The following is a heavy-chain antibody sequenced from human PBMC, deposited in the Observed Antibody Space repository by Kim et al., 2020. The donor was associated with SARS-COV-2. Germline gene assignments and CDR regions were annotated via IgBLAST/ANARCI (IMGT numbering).Heavy chain of an antibody. CDR1: GYTFTTFA. Sequence: ASVKVSCKASGYTFTTFALYWVRRAPGQRLEWMGWINGGNGNTRYSQKFQARVSITRDTSATTAYLELSGLRSEDTAIYYCAREAVAGSFDYWGRGPLVTVSS. V-gene: IGHV1-3*01. CDR2: INGGNGNT. CDR3: AREAVAGSFDY. D-gene: IGHD6-19*01. J-gene: IGHJ4*02.